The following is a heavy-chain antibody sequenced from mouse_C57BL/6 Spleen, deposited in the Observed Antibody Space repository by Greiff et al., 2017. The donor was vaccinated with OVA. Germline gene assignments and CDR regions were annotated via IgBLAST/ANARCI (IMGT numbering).Heavy chain of an antibody. CDR3: ARGDDYYAMDY. V-gene: IGHV5-4*03. CDR2: ISDGGSYT. Sequence: EVMLVESGGGLVEPGGSLKLSCAASGFIFSSYAMSWVRQTPEKRLEWVATISDGGSYTYYPDNVKGRFTISRDNAKNNLYLQMSHLKSEDTAMYYCARGDDYYAMDYWGQGTSVTVSS. CDR1: GFIFSSYA. J-gene: IGHJ4*01.